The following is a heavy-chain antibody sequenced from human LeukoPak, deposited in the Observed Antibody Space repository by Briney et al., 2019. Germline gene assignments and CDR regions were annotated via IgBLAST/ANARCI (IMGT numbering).Heavy chain of an antibody. J-gene: IGHJ4*02. V-gene: IGHV4-39*07. D-gene: IGHD1-26*01. Sequence: PSETLSLTCTVSGGSISSSSYYWGWIRQPPGKGLEWIGSIYYSGSTYYNPSLKSRVTISVDTSKNQISLKLSSVTAADTAVYYCARGLLGAIDYWGQGTLVTVSS. CDR2: IYYSGST. CDR3: ARGLLGAIDY. CDR1: GGSISSSSYY.